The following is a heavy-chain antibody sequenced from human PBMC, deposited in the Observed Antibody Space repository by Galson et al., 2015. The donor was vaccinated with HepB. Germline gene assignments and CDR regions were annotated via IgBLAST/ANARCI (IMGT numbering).Heavy chain of an antibody. J-gene: IGHJ4*02. CDR1: GGTLRNYG. CDR3: AGKAAVTPGYLAY. D-gene: IGHD6-13*01. CDR2: INPVFGTA. V-gene: IGHV1-69*06. Sequence: SVKVSCKASGGTLRNYGISWVRQAPGQGLEWMGGINPVFGTAHYAQKFQDRVTISANRSTNTAYMEPTTLASEDAAVYYCAGKAAVTPGYLAYWGQGTLVTVSS.